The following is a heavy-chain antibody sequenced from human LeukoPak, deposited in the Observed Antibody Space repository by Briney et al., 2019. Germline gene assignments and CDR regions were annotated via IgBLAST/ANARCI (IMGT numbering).Heavy chain of an antibody. V-gene: IGHV4-34*01. Sequence: SETLSLTCAVYGGSFSGYYWSWIRQPPGKGLEWIGEINHSGSTNYNPSLKSRVTISVDTSKHQFSLKLSSVTAADTAVYYCASRQLWLRRGWFDPWGQGTLVTVSS. CDR2: INHSGST. CDR3: ASRQLWLRRGWFDP. CDR1: GGSFSGYY. J-gene: IGHJ5*02. D-gene: IGHD5-18*01.